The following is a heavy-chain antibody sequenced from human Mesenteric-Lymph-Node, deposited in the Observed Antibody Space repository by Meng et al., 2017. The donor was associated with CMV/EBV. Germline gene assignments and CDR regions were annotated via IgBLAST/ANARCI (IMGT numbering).Heavy chain of an antibody. CDR3: ARDGSGYYYLAFDI. CDR2: IYYSGST. Sequence: WVRQAPGKGLEWIGSIYYSGSTYYNPSLKSRVTISVDTSKNQFSLKLSSVTAADTAVYYCARDGSGYYYLAFDIWGQGTMVTVSS. J-gene: IGHJ3*02. V-gene: IGHV4-39*07. D-gene: IGHD3-22*01.